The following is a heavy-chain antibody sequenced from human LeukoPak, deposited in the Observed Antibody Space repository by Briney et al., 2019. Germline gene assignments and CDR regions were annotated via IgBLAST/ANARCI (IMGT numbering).Heavy chain of an antibody. V-gene: IGHV4-38-2*02. Sequence: PSETLSLTCTVSGYSISSGYYWGWIRRPPGKGLEWIGSIYHSGSTYYNPSLKSRVTISVDTSKNQFSLKLSSVTAADTAVYYCARSVGATIFDYWGQGTLVTVSS. CDR1: GYSISSGYY. CDR2: IYHSGST. CDR3: ARSVGATIFDY. D-gene: IGHD1-26*01. J-gene: IGHJ4*02.